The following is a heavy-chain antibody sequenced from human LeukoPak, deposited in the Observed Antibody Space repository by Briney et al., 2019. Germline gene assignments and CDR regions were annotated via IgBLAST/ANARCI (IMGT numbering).Heavy chain of an antibody. V-gene: IGHV1-18*01. CDR1: GYTFTSYG. D-gene: IGHD3-22*01. CDR2: ISAYNGNT. CDR3: ARDRYYDSSGYRYFQH. Sequence: ASVKVSCKASGYTFTSYGISWVRQAPGQRLEWMGWISAYNGNTNYAQKLQGRVTMTTDTSTSTAYMELRSLRSDDTAVYYCARDRYYDSSGYRYFQHWGQGTLVTVSS. J-gene: IGHJ1*01.